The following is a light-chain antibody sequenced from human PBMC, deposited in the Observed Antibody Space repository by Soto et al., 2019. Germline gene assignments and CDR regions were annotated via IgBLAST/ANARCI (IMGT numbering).Light chain of an antibody. Sequence: QSALTQPASVSGSLGQSITISCTGTSRDVGSYDLVSWYQQHPGKVPKFLIYEVKKRPSGVSDRFSGSKSGTTATLTISGLLAEDEAAYYCCSYGGSTTFYVFGSGTKLTVL. V-gene: IGLV2-23*02. CDR2: EVK. J-gene: IGLJ1*01. CDR1: SRDVGSYDL. CDR3: CSYGGSTTFYV.